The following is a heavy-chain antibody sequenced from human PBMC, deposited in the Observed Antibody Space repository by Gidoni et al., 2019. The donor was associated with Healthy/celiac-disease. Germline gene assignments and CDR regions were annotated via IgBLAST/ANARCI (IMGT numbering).Heavy chain of an antibody. CDR3: ARVGLDDILTGYYFDY. J-gene: IGHJ4*02. CDR1: GFTFSDYY. CDR2: ISSSSSYT. Sequence: QVQLVESGGGLVKPGGSLRLSCAASGFTFSDYYMSWIRQAPGKGLEWVSYISSSSSYTNYADSVKGRFTISRDNAKNSLYLQMNSLRAEDTAVYYCARVGLDDILTGYYFDYWGQGTLVTVSS. D-gene: IGHD3-9*01. V-gene: IGHV3-11*05.